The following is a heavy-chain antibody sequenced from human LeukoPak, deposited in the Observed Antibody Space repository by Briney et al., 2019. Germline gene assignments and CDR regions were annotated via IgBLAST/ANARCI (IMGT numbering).Heavy chain of an antibody. CDR1: GLTFDDYA. CDR2: ISWNSGSI. D-gene: IGHD6-19*01. V-gene: IGHV3-9*01. J-gene: IGHJ4*02. Sequence: GGSLRLSCAASGLTFDDYAMHWVRQAPGKGLEWVSGISWNSGSIGYADSVKGRFTISRDNAKNSLYLQMNSLRAEDTALYYCAKERGLAVAGTNFDYWGQGTLVTVSS. CDR3: AKERGLAVAGTNFDY.